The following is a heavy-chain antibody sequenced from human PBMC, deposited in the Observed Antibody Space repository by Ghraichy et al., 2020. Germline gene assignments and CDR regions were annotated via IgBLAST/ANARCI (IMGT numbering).Heavy chain of an antibody. Sequence: SETLSLTCTVSGGSTSGYYWSWIRQPPGKGLEWIAYKYFSGSTNFNPSLKSRVTISVDTSKSQISLKLTSVTAADTAVYYCVRGRGGSGSYYDIWGHGSLVTVSS. J-gene: IGHJ4*01. CDR3: VRGRGGSGSYYDI. D-gene: IGHD3-10*01. CDR1: GGSTSGYY. V-gene: IGHV4-59*01. CDR2: KYFSGST.